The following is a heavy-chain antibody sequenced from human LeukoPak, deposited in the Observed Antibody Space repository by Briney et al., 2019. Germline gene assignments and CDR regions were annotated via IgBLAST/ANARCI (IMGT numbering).Heavy chain of an antibody. J-gene: IGHJ3*02. D-gene: IGHD6-19*01. CDR2: ISAYNGNT. CDR1: GYTFTSYG. Sequence: EASVKVSCKASGYTFTSYGISWMRQAPGQGLEWMGWISAYNGNTNYAQKLQGRVTMTTDTSTSTAYMELRSLRSDDTAVYYCARGGVSGWSHGAFDIWGQGTMVTVSS. CDR3: ARGGVSGWSHGAFDI. V-gene: IGHV1-18*04.